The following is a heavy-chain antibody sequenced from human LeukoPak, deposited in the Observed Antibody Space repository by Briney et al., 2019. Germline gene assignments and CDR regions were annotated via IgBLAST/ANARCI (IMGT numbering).Heavy chain of an antibody. Sequence: GGSLRLSCAASGFTFSSYAIHWVRQAPGKGLEWVSSISSSSSYIYYADSVKGRFTISRDNSKNTLYLQMNSLRAEDTAVYYCAKGTLHVPGIYYYYMDVWGKGTTVTVSS. V-gene: IGHV3-21*04. CDR2: ISSSSSYI. D-gene: IGHD1-14*01. J-gene: IGHJ6*03. CDR3: AKGTLHVPGIYYYYMDV. CDR1: GFTFSSYA.